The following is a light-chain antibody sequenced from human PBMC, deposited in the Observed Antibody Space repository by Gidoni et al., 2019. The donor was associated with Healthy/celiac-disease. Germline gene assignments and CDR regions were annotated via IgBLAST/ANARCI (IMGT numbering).Light chain of an antibody. J-gene: IGKJ1*01. V-gene: IGKV3-20*01. Sequence: IVLTQSPGTLSLPPGESATITCRASQSVSSSYLAWYQQKPGQAPRLLIYGASSRATGIPDRFSGSGSGTDFTLTISRLEPEDFAVYYCQQYGSSPWTFGQGTKVEIK. CDR1: QSVSSSY. CDR3: QQYGSSPWT. CDR2: GAS.